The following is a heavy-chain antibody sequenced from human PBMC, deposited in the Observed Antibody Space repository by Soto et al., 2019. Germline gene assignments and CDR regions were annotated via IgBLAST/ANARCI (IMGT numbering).Heavy chain of an antibody. D-gene: IGHD6-13*01. CDR3: ARESSSSCHDY. Sequence: ASVKLSCKASGYTFSSYGISLVRRAPGQRLEWMGWISDYNGNTNYAQKLQGRVTMTTDTSTSTAYMELRSLRSDDTAVYYCARESSSSCHDYWGQGSLVSVSS. V-gene: IGHV1-18*01. CDR1: GYTFSSYG. J-gene: IGHJ4*02. CDR2: ISDYNGNT.